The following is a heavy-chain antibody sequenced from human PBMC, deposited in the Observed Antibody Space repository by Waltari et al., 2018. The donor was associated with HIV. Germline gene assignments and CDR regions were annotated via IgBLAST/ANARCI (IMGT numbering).Heavy chain of an antibody. CDR2: VYYSGST. V-gene: IGHV4-39*01. J-gene: IGHJ4*02. CDR3: SRCRFCSTNWPWEYFDY. Sequence: QLQLQESGPGLVKPSETLSLTCKVSCVSSKYYWSWNRQPPGKGLVWIGSVYYSGSTVYNPSRKSRITISVDTSKNQFSLKLRSVTAADTAVYYWSRCRFCSTNWPWEYFDYWGQGTLVTVSS. D-gene: IGHD2-8*01. CDR1: CVSSKYY.